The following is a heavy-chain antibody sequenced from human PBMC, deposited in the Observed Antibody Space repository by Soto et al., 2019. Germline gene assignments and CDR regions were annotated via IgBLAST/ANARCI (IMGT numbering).Heavy chain of an antibody. CDR2: ISYDGSNK. CDR3: ARAATTSWGRWSY. V-gene: IGHV3-30-3*01. J-gene: IGHJ4*02. CDR1: GFTFSSYA. Sequence: QVQLVESGGGVVQPGRSLRLSCAASGFTFSSYAMHWVRQAPGKGLEWVAVISYDGSNKYYADSVKGRFTISRDNSKNRLYLQMNSLRAEDTAVYYCARAATTSWGRWSYWGQGTLVTVSS. D-gene: IGHD3-16*01.